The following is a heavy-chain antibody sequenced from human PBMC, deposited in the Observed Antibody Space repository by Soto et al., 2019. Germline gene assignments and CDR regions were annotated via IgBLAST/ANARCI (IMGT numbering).Heavy chain of an antibody. V-gene: IGHV1-69*01. CDR2: IIPIFGTA. CDR1: GGTFSSYA. J-gene: IGHJ6*02. Sequence: QVQLVQSGAEVKKPGSSVKVSCKASGGTFSSYAISWVRQAPGQGLEWMGGIIPIFGTANYAQKFQGRVTITADESTSTAYMELSSLRSEDMAVYYCAITVVRDSYYYYGMDVWGQGTTVTVSS. D-gene: IGHD2-15*01. CDR3: AITVVRDSYYYYGMDV.